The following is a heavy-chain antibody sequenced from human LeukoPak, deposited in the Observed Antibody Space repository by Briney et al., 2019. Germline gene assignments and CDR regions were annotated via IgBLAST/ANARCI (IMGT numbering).Heavy chain of an antibody. J-gene: IGHJ5*02. Sequence: ASVKVSCKASGYTFNNYGISWVRQAPGQGLEWMGWVSPYNGDTNCAQKFQGRVAMSTDPSTNTAYMELRSLRFDDTAIYYCAKDWHILTGRNCFDPWGQGTLVTVSS. CDR3: AKDWHILTGRNCFDP. CDR2: VSPYNGDT. CDR1: GYTFNNYG. D-gene: IGHD3-9*01. V-gene: IGHV1-18*01.